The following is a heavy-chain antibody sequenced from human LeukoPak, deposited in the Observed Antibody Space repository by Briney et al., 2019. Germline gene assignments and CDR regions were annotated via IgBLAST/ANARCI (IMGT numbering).Heavy chain of an antibody. CDR3: ARSQLWLDAFDI. J-gene: IGHJ3*02. D-gene: IGHD5-18*01. Sequence: GRSLRLSCAASGFTFDDYAMHWVRQAPGKGLEWVSGISWNSGSIGYADSVKGRFTISRDNAKNSLYLQMNSLRAEDTAVYYCARSQLWLDAFDIWGQGTMVTVSS. V-gene: IGHV3-9*01. CDR1: GFTFDDYA. CDR2: ISWNSGSI.